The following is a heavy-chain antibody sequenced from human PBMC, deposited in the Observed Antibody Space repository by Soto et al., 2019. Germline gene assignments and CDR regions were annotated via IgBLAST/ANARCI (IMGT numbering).Heavy chain of an antibody. CDR2: IYYSGST. CDR1: GGSVSSGSYY. J-gene: IGHJ4*02. CDR3: ARAYYYDSSGYGYDY. D-gene: IGHD3-22*01. Sequence: PSETLSLTCTVSGGSVSSGSYYWSWIRQPPGKGLEWIGYIYYSGSTNYNPSLKSRVTISVDTSKNQFSLKLSSVTAADTAVYYCARAYYYDSSGYGYDYWGQGTLVTVSS. V-gene: IGHV4-61*01.